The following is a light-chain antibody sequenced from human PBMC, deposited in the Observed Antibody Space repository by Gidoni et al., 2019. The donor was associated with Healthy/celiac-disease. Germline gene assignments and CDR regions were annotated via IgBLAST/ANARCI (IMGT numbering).Light chain of an antibody. CDR2: GAS. CDR3: QQYYNRPPFT. CDR1: QSVSSN. Sequence: EEVLMPKPPTLFVSPGERATLTCRASQSVSSNLAWYQQKPGQAPRPLLYGASTRATGVPARFSGSGSGTEFTLTISSLQSEDFAVYYCQQYYNRPPFTFGPGTKVDIK. V-gene: IGKV3-15*01. J-gene: IGKJ3*01.